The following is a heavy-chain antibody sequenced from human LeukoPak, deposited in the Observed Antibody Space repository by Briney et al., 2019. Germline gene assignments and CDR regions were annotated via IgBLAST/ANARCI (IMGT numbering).Heavy chain of an antibody. Sequence: ASVKVSCKASGYTFTSYYMHWVRQAPGQGLEWMGIINPSGGSTSYAQKFQGRVTMTRDTSTSTVYMELSSLRSEDTAVYYCARVNRAYYDSSGYLGYWGQGTLVTVSS. V-gene: IGHV1-46*01. CDR1: GYTFTSYY. CDR2: INPSGGST. D-gene: IGHD3-22*01. J-gene: IGHJ4*02. CDR3: ARVNRAYYDSSGYLGY.